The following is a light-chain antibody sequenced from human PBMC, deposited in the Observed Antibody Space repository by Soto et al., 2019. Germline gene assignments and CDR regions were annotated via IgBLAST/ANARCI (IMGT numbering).Light chain of an antibody. CDR2: GAS. CDR1: QSVSSN. CDR3: QQYSNWPFT. J-gene: IGKJ3*01. V-gene: IGKV3-15*01. Sequence: EIVMTQSPATLSVSPGERATLSCRASQSVSSNLAWYQQKPGQAPRLLIYGASTRATGIPARFSDSGSGTAFTLTISSLQSEDFTVYYCQQYSNWPFTFGPGTKVDIK.